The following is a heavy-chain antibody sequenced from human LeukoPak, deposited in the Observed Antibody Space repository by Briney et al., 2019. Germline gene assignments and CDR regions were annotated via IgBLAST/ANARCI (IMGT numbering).Heavy chain of an antibody. CDR3: AKVQKFGNFYFDY. CDR1: GFTFNRYA. D-gene: IGHD4-23*01. CDR2: ISGRGDNT. J-gene: IGHJ4*02. V-gene: IGHV3-23*01. Sequence: PGGSLRLSCAASGFTFNRYAMTWVRQAPGKGLEWVSVISGRGDNTYYADSVKGRFTISRDNSKNTLYLQMNNLRAEDTAVYYCAKVQKFGNFYFDYWGQGTLVTVSS.